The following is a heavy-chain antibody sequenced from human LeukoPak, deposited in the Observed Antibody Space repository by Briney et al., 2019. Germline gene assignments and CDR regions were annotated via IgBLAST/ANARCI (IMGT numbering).Heavy chain of an antibody. CDR3: ARVRRYSGSYYFDY. CDR2: IYHSGST. V-gene: IGHV4-38-2*01. J-gene: IGHJ4*02. D-gene: IGHD1-26*01. CDR1: GYSISSGYY. Sequence: PSETLSLTCAVSGYSISSGYYWGWIRQPPGKGLEWIGSIYHSGSTYYNPSLKSRVTISVDTSKNQFSLKLSSVTAADTAVYYCARVRRYSGSYYFDYWGQGTLVTVSS.